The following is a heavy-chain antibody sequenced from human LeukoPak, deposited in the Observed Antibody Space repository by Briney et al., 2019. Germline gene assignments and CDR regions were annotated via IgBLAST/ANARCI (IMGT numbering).Heavy chain of an antibody. CDR1: GFTFHLYA. Sequence: PGGSLRLSCAASGFTFHLYAMHWVRLAPGKGLEWVSAISGSGGSTYYADSVKGRFTISRDNSKNTLYLQVNSLRAEDTAVYYCAKDPWLGYFDYWGQGTLVTVST. V-gene: IGHV3-23*01. J-gene: IGHJ4*02. CDR3: AKDPWLGYFDY. CDR2: ISGSGGST. D-gene: IGHD6-19*01.